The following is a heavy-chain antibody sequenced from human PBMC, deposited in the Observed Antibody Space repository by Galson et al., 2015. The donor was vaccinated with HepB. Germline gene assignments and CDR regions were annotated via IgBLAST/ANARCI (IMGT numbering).Heavy chain of an antibody. CDR2: TYYRSKWYN. CDR1: GDSVSSNSAA. CDR3: ARDAPMVRGVILGYYYMDV. J-gene: IGHJ6*03. Sequence: CAISGDSVSSNSAAWNWIRQSPSRGLEWLGRTYYRSKWYNDYAVSVKSRITINPDTSKNQFSLQLNPVTPEDTAVYYCARDAPMVRGVILGYYYMDVWGKGTTVTVSS. D-gene: IGHD3-10*01. V-gene: IGHV6-1*01.